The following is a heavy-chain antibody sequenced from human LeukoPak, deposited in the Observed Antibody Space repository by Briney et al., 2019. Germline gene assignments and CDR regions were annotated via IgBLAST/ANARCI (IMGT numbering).Heavy chain of an antibody. D-gene: IGHD3-22*01. Sequence: SETLSLTCTVSGGSISSSSYYWGWIRQPPGKGLEWIGNIYYSGRTYYNPSLKSRVTISVDTPKNQFSLKLSSVTAADTAVYYCARGVTMIVVVIHDWYFDLWGRGTLVTVFS. CDR1: GGSISSSSYY. J-gene: IGHJ2*01. V-gene: IGHV4-39*01. CDR3: ARGVTMIVVVIHDWYFDL. CDR2: IYYSGRT.